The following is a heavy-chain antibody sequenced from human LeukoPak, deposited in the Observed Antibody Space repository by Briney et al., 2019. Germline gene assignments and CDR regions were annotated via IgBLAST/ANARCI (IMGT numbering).Heavy chain of an antibody. CDR1: GGSISSYY. V-gene: IGHV4-59*01. D-gene: IGHD1-1*01. CDR2: IYYSGST. J-gene: IGHJ4*02. Sequence: SETLSLTCTVSGGSISSYYWSWIRQPPGKGLEWIGYIYYSGSTNYNPSLKSRVTISVDTSKNQFSLKLSSVTAADTAVYYCARDRSRYAPKDYWGQGTLVTVSP. CDR3: ARDRSRYAPKDY.